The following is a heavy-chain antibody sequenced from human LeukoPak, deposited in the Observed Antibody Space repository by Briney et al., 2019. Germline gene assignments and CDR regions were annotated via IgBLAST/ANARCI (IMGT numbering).Heavy chain of an antibody. Sequence: GASVRVSCKASGCTVSSYAISGVRQAPGQGLEWMGGINPIFGTANYAQKFQGRVTITADESTSTAYMELSSLRSEDTAVYCCARGAIPNGMDVWGQGTTVTVSS. CDR1: GCTVSSYA. CDR3: ARGAIPNGMDV. V-gene: IGHV1-69*13. J-gene: IGHJ6*02. CDR2: INPIFGTA.